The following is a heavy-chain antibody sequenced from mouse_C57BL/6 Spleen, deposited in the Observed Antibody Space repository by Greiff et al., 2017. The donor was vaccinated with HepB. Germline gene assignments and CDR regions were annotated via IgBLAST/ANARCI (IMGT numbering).Heavy chain of an antibody. CDR2: ISSGGDYI. CDR3: TRRDYDCPSFAY. Sequence: EVQGVESGEGLVKPGGSLKLSCAASGFTFSSYAMSWVRQTPEKRLEWVAYISSGGDYIYYADTVKGRFTISRDNARNTLYLQMSSLKSVDTAMYYCTRRDYDCPSFAYWGQGTLVTVSA. J-gene: IGHJ3*01. CDR1: GFTFSSYA. D-gene: IGHD2-4*01. V-gene: IGHV5-9-1*02.